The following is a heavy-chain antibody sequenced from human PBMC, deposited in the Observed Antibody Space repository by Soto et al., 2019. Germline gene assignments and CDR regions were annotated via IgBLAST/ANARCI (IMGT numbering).Heavy chain of an antibody. CDR1: GGSFSGYY. CDR3: ARGLVAEKKKNWFDP. CDR2: INHSGST. V-gene: IGHV4-34*01. Sequence: SETLSLTCAVYGGSFSGYYWSWIRQPPGKGLEWIGEINHSGSTNYNPSLKSRVTISVDTSKNQFSLKLSSVTAADTAVYYCARGLVAEKKKNWFDPWGQGTLVTSPQ. D-gene: IGHD2-2*01. J-gene: IGHJ5*02.